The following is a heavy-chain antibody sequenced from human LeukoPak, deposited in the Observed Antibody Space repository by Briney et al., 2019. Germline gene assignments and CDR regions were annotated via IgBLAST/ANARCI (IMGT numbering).Heavy chain of an antibody. V-gene: IGHV3-23*01. CDR2: ITADGGST. CDR3: ARSFSASNWLDP. Sequence: GGSLRLSCAASGFTFSSYSMNWVRQAPGKGLEWVAAITADGGSTHYTTSVKGRFTISRDNSKNTLYLQMNSLRAEDTAVYYCARSFSASNWLDPWGQGTLVTASS. CDR1: GFTFSSYS. J-gene: IGHJ5*02.